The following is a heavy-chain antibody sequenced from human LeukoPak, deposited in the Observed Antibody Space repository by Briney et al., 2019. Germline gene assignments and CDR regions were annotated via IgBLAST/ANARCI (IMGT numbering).Heavy chain of an antibody. J-gene: IGHJ4*02. CDR3: ASSGSYRFDY. V-gene: IGHV3-48*02. D-gene: IGHD1-26*01. CDR1: GFTFSSYW. CDR2: ITASGTAM. Sequence: GGSLRLSCAASGFTFSSYWMNWVRQAPGKGLEWVSHITASGTAMFYADSVKGRFAISRDNAKNSLYLQMNSLRDEDTAVYYCASSGSYRFDYWGQGTLVTVSS.